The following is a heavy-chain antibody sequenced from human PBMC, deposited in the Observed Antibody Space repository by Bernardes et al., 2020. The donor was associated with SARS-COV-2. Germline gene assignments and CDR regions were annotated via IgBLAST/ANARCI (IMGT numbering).Heavy chain of an antibody. J-gene: IGHJ5*02. CDR1: GYTFTSYG. CDR2: ISAYNGDT. V-gene: IGHV1-18*01. Sequence: ASVKVSCRAFGYTFTSYGMSWVRQAPGQGLEWMGWISAYNGDTDYAQKLQGRVTMTTDTSTSTAYMELRSLRSDDTAVYYCATVVGYSYGGGWFDPWGQGTLVTVSS. D-gene: IGHD5-18*01. CDR3: ATVVGYSYGGGWFDP.